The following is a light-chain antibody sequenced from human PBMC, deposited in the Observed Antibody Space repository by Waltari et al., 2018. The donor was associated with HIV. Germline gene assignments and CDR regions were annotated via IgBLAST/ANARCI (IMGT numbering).Light chain of an antibody. Sequence: QSVLTQPPSASGTPGQSVTISCSGPSSNIGTNYVYWYQQFPGTATKLLIYRNNKRPSGVPDRFAGSKSGTSASLDISGLRSDDEAEYYCAAWDDTLTVVFGGGTKLTVL. CDR2: RNN. CDR3: AAWDDTLTVV. V-gene: IGLV1-47*01. CDR1: SSNIGTNY. J-gene: IGLJ2*01.